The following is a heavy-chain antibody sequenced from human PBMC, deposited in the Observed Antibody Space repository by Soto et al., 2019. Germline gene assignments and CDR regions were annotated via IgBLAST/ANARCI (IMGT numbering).Heavy chain of an antibody. CDR3: ARPRGSGWDYYYYSMDV. Sequence: QVQLVESGGGVVQPGRSLRLSCAASGLTFSRYDMHWVRQAPVTGLEWVAVISYDGSNKYHADSVKRRITISKDNSQSTLYLQMNSLRSEDTAVYYCARPRGSGWDYYYYSMDVWGQGTTVAVSS. J-gene: IGHJ6*02. V-gene: IGHV3-30-3*01. CDR2: ISYDGSNK. D-gene: IGHD6-19*01. CDR1: GLTFSRYD.